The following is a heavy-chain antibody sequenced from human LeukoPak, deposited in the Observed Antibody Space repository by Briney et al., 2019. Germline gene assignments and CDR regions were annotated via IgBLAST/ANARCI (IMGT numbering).Heavy chain of an antibody. V-gene: IGHV3-23*01. Sequence: PGGSLRLSCAASGFTLSTYPMTWVRQAPGKGLEWVSALCDGGSDTYYTDSVKGRFTISRDSSRNTLYLRLSSLRADDTAVYYCATGDCSSGNCYFDLWGRGTQVTVSS. D-gene: IGHD2-15*01. CDR2: LCDGGSDT. J-gene: IGHJ4*02. CDR1: GFTLSTYP. CDR3: ATGDCSSGNCYFDL.